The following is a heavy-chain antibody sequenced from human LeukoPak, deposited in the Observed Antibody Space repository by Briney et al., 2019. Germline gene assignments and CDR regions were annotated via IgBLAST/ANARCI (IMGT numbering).Heavy chain of an antibody. CDR2: IYYSGST. D-gene: IGHD6-25*01. J-gene: IGHJ6*03. V-gene: IGHV4-59*01. CDR1: GGSISSYY. CDR3: ARVGGGPRYYYMDV. Sequence: KPSETLSLTCTVSGGSISSYYWSWIRQPPGKGLEWIGYIYYSGSTNYNPSLKSRVTISVDTSKNQFSLKLSSVTAADTAVYYCARVGGGPRYYYMDVWGKGTTVTVSS.